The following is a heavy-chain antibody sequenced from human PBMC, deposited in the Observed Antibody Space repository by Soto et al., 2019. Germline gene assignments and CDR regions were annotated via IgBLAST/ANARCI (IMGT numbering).Heavy chain of an antibody. CDR1: GGSITTGGRY. V-gene: IGHV4-31*02. J-gene: IGHJ3*01. CDR2: IYYSGNT. D-gene: IGHD1-1*01. Sequence: QVRLQEWGPGLVKPSQTLSLKCSVSGGSITTGGRYWSWIRQLPGKGLEWIGDIYYSGNTYYNASLKIRVTISVEAAKNPFSLKLSSVTAADRAVYYCGQALVFTGGDGFDFWGQGRLVTVSS. CDR3: GQALVFTGGDGFDF.